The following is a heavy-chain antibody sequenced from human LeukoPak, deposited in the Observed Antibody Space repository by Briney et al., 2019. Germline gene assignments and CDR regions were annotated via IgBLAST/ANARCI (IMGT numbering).Heavy chain of an antibody. CDR2: INPNSGGT. CDR1: GYTFTGYY. D-gene: IGHD3-3*01. Sequence: ASVKVSCKASGYTFTGYYMHWVRQAPGQGLELMGRINPNSGGTNYAQKFQGRVTMTRETSISTAYMELSRLRSDDTAVYYCARERNYDFWSGYPRASYYYGMDVWGQGTTVTVSS. CDR3: ARERNYDFWSGYPRASYYYGMDV. V-gene: IGHV1-2*06. J-gene: IGHJ6*02.